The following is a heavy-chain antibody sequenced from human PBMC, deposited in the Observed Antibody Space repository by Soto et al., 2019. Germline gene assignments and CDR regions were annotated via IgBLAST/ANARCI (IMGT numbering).Heavy chain of an antibody. V-gene: IGHV3-72*01. Sequence: GGSLRLSCAVSGFTFSDYYMDWVRQAPGKGLERVGRSRNKANSYTTDYAASVKGRFAISRDHSKNSLYLQMYSLETEDTAVYYCTRVVAGNLYDHYFESWGQGALVTVSS. D-gene: IGHD3-22*01. CDR2: SRNKANSYTT. CDR3: TRVVAGNLYDHYFES. J-gene: IGHJ4*02. CDR1: GFTFSDYY.